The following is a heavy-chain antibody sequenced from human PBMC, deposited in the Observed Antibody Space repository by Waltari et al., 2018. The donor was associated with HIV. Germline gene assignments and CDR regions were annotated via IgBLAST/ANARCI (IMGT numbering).Heavy chain of an antibody. V-gene: IGHV3-48*03. Sequence: EVQLVESGGGLVQPGGSLRLSCAASGFTFISYEMNWVRQAPGKGLEWVSYISSSGSTIYYADSVKGRFTISRDNAKNSLYLQMNSLRAEDTAVYYCAREARGYSYGGLDYWGQGTLVTVSS. CDR2: ISSSGSTI. CDR1: GFTFISYE. J-gene: IGHJ4*02. CDR3: AREARGYSYGGLDY. D-gene: IGHD5-18*01.